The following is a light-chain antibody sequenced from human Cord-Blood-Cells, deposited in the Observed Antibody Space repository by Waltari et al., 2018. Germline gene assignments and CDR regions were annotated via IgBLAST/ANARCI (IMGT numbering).Light chain of an antibody. V-gene: IGLV2-14*01. CDR1: SSDVGGSNL. Sequence: QSALTQPASVSGSPGQSIPISCTGTSSDVGGSNLVSWYQQHPGKAPKHIIYDVSNRPSGVSNRFSGSKSGNTASLTISGLQAEDEADYYCSSYTSSSTVVFGGGTKLTVL. J-gene: IGLJ2*01. CDR3: SSYTSSSTVV. CDR2: DVS.